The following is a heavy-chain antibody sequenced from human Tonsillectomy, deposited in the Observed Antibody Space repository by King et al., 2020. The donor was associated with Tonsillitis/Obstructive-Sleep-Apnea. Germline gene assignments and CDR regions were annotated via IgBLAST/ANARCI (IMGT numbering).Heavy chain of an antibody. D-gene: IGHD3-10*01. J-gene: IGHJ5*02. V-gene: IGHV4-34*01. CDR1: GGSFSGYY. Sequence: VQLQQWGAGLLKPSETLSLTCAVYGGSFSGYYWSWIRQPPGKGLEWIGEINHSGSTNYNPSLKSRVTISVDTSKNQFPLKLSSVTAADTAVYYCARATITMVQGVSNWFDPWGQGTLVTVSS. CDR2: INHSGST. CDR3: ARATITMVQGVSNWFDP.